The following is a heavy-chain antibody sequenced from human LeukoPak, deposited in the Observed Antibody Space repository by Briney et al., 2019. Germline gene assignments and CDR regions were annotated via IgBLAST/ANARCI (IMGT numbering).Heavy chain of an antibody. D-gene: IGHD3-10*01. CDR3: ARDLVRGVIIREKYYFDY. J-gene: IGHJ4*02. Sequence: GGSLRLSCAASGFTFSSYGMHWVRQAPGKGLEWVAVIWYDGSNKYYADSVKGRLTISRDNSKNTLYLQMNSLRAEDTAVYYCARDLVRGVIIREKYYFDYWGQGTLVTVSS. CDR2: IWYDGSNK. CDR1: GFTFSSYG. V-gene: IGHV3-33*01.